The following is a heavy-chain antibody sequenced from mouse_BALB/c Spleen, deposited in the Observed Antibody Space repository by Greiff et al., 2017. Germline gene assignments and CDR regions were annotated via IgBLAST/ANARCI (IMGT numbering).Heavy chain of an antibody. CDR3: ARDYGSSYFDY. V-gene: IGHV1-7*01. CDR2: INPSTGYN. D-gene: IGHD1-1*01. J-gene: IGHJ2*01. CDR1: GYTFTSYW. Sequence: QVQLQQSGAELAKPGASVKLSCKASGYTFTSYWMHWVKQRPGQGLEWIGYINPSTGYNEYNQKFKDKATLTADKSSSTAYMQLSSLTSEDSAVYYCARDYGSSYFDYWGQGTTLTVSS.